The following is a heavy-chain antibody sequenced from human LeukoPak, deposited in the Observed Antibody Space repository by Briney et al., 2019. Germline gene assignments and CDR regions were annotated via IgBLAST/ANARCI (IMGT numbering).Heavy chain of an antibody. J-gene: IGHJ4*02. Sequence: GGSLRLSCAASGFTFSDYYMSWIRQAPGKGLEWVSYISSTSSYINYADSVKGRFTISRDNSVNSLYLQMNSLRSEDTALYYCTKDSSSWANYFDSWGQGTLVTVSS. V-gene: IGHV3-11*05. D-gene: IGHD6-13*01. CDR1: GFTFSDYY. CDR2: ISSTSSYI. CDR3: TKDSSSWANYFDS.